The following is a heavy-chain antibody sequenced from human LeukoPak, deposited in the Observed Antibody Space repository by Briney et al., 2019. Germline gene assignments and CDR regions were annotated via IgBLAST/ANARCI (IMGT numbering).Heavy chain of an antibody. CDR3: ARVSIPSSSYYFDY. Sequence: SETLSLTCTVSGGSISSYYWSWIRQPPGKGLEWIGYIYYSGSTNYNPSLKSRVTISVDTSKNQFSLKLSSVTAADTAVYYCARVSIPSSSYYFDYWGQGTLVTVSS. CDR2: IYYSGST. CDR1: GGSISSYY. J-gene: IGHJ4*02. V-gene: IGHV4-59*01. D-gene: IGHD6-6*01.